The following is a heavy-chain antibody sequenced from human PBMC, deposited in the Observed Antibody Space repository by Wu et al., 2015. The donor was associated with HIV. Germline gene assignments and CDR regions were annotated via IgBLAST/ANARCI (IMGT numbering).Heavy chain of an antibody. CDR2: INPSGGST. CDR3: AGFRGVITNDAFDI. D-gene: IGHD3-10*01. V-gene: IGHV1-46*01. Sequence: QVQLVQSGTEMKKSGASMKVSCKTSGYTFTGYYMHWVRQAPGQGLEWMGIINPSGGSTSYAQKFQGRVTMTRDTSTSTVYMELSSLRSEDTAVYYCAGFRGVITNDAFDIWGQGTMVTVSS. CDR1: GYTFTGYY. J-gene: IGHJ3*02.